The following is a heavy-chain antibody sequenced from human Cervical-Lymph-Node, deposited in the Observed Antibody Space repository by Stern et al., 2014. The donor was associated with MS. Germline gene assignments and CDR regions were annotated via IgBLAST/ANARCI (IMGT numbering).Heavy chain of an antibody. CDR1: GFSFSSYG. Sequence: VQLVESGGIVVQPGRSLRLSCVASGFSFSSYGIHWVRQAPGKGLEGVAVMSYDGSNAYYADSVKGRFTISRDNSKNTLYLQLNSLRAEDTAVYFCAKDRGMIVVVTYSLDSWGQGTLVTVSS. CDR3: AKDRGMIVVVTYSLDS. D-gene: IGHD3-22*01. V-gene: IGHV3-30*18. CDR2: MSYDGSNA. J-gene: IGHJ4*02.